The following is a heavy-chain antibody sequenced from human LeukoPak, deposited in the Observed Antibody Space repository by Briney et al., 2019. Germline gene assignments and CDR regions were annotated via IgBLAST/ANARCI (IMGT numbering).Heavy chain of an antibody. V-gene: IGHV3-23*01. CDR1: GFTFSSYA. D-gene: IGHD3-22*01. J-gene: IGHJ4*02. Sequence: GGSLRLSCAASGFTFSSYAMSWVRQAPGKGLEWVSAISGSGGSTYYADSVKGRFTISRDNSKNTLYLQMNSLRAEDTAVYYCAKDQYYYDSSGLVDYWGQGTLVTVSS. CDR2: ISGSGGST. CDR3: AKDQYYYDSSGLVDY.